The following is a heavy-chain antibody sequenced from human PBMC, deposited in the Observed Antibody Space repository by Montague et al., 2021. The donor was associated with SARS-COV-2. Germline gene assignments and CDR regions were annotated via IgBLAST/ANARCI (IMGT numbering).Heavy chain of an antibody. CDR3: ARSYYDILTAYYTPFDY. J-gene: IGHJ4*02. Sequence: PALVKPTQTLTLTCTFSGFSLSTSGMRASWIRQPPGKALEWLARIDWDDDKFCSTSLKTRLTISKDTSKNQVVLTMTNMDPVDTATYYCARSYYDILTAYYTPFDYWGQGTLVTVSS. CDR2: IDWDDDK. V-gene: IGHV2-70*04. D-gene: IGHD3-9*01. CDR1: GFSLSTSGMR.